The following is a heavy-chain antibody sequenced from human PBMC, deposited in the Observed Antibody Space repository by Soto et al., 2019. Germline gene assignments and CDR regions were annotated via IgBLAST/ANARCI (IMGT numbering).Heavy chain of an antibody. Sequence: QVQLVQSGAEVKKPGASVKVSCKASGYTYASYAICWMRQAPGQGLEWMGWISAYNGNTNYAQKLQGRVTMTTDTSTSTVYMELRSLRSDDTAVYYCARDPPPPDYWGQGTLVTVSS. CDR1: GYTYASYA. CDR2: ISAYNGNT. CDR3: ARDPPPPDY. V-gene: IGHV1-18*01. J-gene: IGHJ4*02.